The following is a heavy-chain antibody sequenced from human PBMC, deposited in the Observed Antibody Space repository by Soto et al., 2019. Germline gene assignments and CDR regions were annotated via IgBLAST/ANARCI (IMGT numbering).Heavy chain of an antibody. CDR1: GGSISSYY. J-gene: IGHJ6*02. Sequence: PSETLSLTCTVSGGSISSYYLSWIRQPPGKGLEWIGYIYYSGSTNYNPSLKSRVTISVDTSKNQFSLKLSSVTAADTAVYYCARTTYYDFWSGSPYYYGMDVWGQGTTVTVSS. CDR2: IYYSGST. CDR3: ARTTYYDFWSGSPYYYGMDV. V-gene: IGHV4-59*01. D-gene: IGHD3-3*01.